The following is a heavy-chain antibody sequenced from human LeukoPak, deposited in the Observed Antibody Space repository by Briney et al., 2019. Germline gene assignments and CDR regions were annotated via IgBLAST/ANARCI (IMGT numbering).Heavy chain of an antibody. Sequence: GGSLRLSRAASGFTFSSYAMSWVRQAPGKGLEWVSAISGSGGSTYYADSVKGRFTISRDNSKNTLYLQVNSLRAEDTAVYYCAKKRGRYSYAIDYWGQGTLVTVSS. D-gene: IGHD5-18*01. V-gene: IGHV3-23*01. J-gene: IGHJ4*02. CDR2: ISGSGGST. CDR3: AKKRGRYSYAIDY. CDR1: GFTFSSYA.